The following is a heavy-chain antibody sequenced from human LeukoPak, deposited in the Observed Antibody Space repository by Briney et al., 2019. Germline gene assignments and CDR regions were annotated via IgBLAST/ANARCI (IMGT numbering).Heavy chain of an antibody. D-gene: IGHD6-13*01. CDR1: GYSFTSYY. CDR3: ARDRGSSWYVDY. J-gene: IGHJ4*02. Sequence: ASVKVSCKTSGYSFTSYYIHWVRQAPGQGLEWMGWINPSSAGTEYAQKFQGRVTMTGDTSISTAYMELSRLRSGDTAVYYCARDRGSSWYVDYWGQGTLVTVSS. CDR2: INPSSAGT. V-gene: IGHV1-2*02.